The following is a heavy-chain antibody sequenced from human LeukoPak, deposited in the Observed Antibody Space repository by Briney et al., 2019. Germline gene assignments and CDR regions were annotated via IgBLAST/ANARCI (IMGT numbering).Heavy chain of an antibody. CDR3: ARDEGGSADWFDP. Sequence: GGSLRLSCAASGFTFSSYSMNWVRQAPGKGLEWVSSISSSSSYIYYADSVKGRFTISRDNAKNSLYLQMNSLRAEDTAVYYCARDEGGSADWFDPWGQGTLVTVSS. D-gene: IGHD3-10*01. CDR1: GFTFSSYS. J-gene: IGHJ5*02. CDR2: ISSSSSYI. V-gene: IGHV3-21*01.